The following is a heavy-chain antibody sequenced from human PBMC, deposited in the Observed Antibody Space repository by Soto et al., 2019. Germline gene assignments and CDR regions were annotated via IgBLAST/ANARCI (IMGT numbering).Heavy chain of an antibody. CDR2: ISSSGSYI. D-gene: IGHD4-17*01. CDR3: TSMGRGDSGYCYYYGMDV. CDR1: GVTFSSYS. V-gene: IGHV3-21*03. J-gene: IGHJ6*02. Sequence: EVQLVESGGGLVKPGGSLRLSCAASGVTFSSYSMNWVRQPPGKGLEWVSSISSSGSYIYYADSLKGRFTISRDNAKNALYRQMTSRRAAQTAMYYWTSMGRGDSGYCYYYGMDVWGQGTTVTVSS.